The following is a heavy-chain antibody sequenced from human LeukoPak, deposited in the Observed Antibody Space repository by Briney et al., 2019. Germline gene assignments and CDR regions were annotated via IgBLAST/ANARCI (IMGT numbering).Heavy chain of an antibody. J-gene: IGHJ4*02. CDR2: KYYSGST. CDR3: ARGRSYGFDFDS. Sequence: SETLSLTCDVSGVSINTCCYYWTWIRPPPGKGLAWIGYKYYSGSTRYNSSLRSRLTISLDSSKNQFSLRLTSVTAADTAVYYCARGRSYGFDFDSWGLGTLVIVSS. CDR1: GVSINTCCYY. V-gene: IGHV4-61*01. D-gene: IGHD5-18*01.